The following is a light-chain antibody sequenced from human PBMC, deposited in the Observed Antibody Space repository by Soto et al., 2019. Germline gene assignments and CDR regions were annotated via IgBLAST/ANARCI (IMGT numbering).Light chain of an antibody. V-gene: IGLV2-14*01. J-gene: IGLJ1*01. CDR2: EVN. Sequence: QAVVTQPASVSGSPGQSITISCTGTSSDVGGYDFVSWYQQHPGKAPKLIIYEVNNRPSEVSNRFSGSKSGNTASLTISGLQPEDEADYYCNSYTSRYTFVLGTGTKLTVL. CDR3: NSYTSRYTFV. CDR1: SSDVGGYDF.